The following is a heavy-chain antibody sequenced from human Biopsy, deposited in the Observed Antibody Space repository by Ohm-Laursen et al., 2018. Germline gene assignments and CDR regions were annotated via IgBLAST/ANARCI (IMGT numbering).Heavy chain of an antibody. D-gene: IGHD3-22*01. Sequence: SVKVSCRASGYTFTSYYLHWVRQAPGQGLEWMGRINPNNDNTAYAQKFQGRITMTKDTSTSTVYMDLSSLTFDDSAVYYCARGPRGLVVITTTALYFDYWGQGNLVTVSS. J-gene: IGHJ4*02. V-gene: IGHV1-46*01. CDR3: ARGPRGLVVITTTALYFDY. CDR1: GYTFTSYY. CDR2: INPNNDNT.